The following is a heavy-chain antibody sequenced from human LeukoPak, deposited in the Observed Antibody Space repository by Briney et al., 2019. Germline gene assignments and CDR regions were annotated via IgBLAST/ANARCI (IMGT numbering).Heavy chain of an antibody. Sequence: GGSLRLSCAASGFTFSSYGMHWVRQAPGKGLEWVAVISYDGSNKYYADSVKGLFTISRDNSKNTLYLQMNSLRAEDTAVYYCAKDGRDYFVSGSHYRGVPALDYWGQGTLVTVSS. V-gene: IGHV3-30*18. CDR2: ISYDGSNK. D-gene: IGHD3-10*01. CDR1: GFTFSSYG. J-gene: IGHJ4*02. CDR3: AKDGRDYFVSGSHYRGVPALDY.